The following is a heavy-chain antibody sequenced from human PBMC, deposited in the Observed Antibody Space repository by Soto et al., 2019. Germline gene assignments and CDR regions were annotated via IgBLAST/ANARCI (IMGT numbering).Heavy chain of an antibody. CDR3: ARDTTITIFGVVTAGGNWFDP. D-gene: IGHD3-3*01. Sequence: QVQLVQSGAEVKKPGSSVKVSCKASGGTFSSYTISWVRQAPGQGLEWMGRIIPILGIANYAQKFKGRVTITADKSTSTAYMELSSLRSEDTAVYYCARDTTITIFGVVTAGGNWFDPWGQGTLVTVSS. CDR2: IIPILGIA. CDR1: GGTFSSYT. V-gene: IGHV1-69*08. J-gene: IGHJ5*02.